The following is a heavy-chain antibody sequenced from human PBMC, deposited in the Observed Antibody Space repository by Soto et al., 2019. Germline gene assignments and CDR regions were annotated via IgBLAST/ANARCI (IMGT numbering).Heavy chain of an antibody. CDR3: ARLSFEDIVVVPAAADLYYYYMDG. J-gene: IGHJ6*03. Sequence: SETLSLTCTVSGGSISSSSYYWGWIRQPPGKGLEWIGSIYYSGSTYYNPSLKSRVTISVDTSKNQFSLKLSSVTAADTAVYYCARLSFEDIVVVPAAADLYYYYMDGWGKGNTVTVSS. D-gene: IGHD2-2*01. CDR2: IYYSGST. CDR1: GGSISSSSYY. V-gene: IGHV4-39*01.